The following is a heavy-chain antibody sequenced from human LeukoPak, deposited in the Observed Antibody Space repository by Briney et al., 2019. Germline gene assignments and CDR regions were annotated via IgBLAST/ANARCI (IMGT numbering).Heavy chain of an antibody. CDR2: IIPILGIA. Sequence: SVKVSCKASGGTFSSYAISWVRQAPGQGLEWMGRIIPILGIANYAQKFQGRVTITADKSTSTAYMELSSLRSEDTAVCYCAPENWFDPWGQGTLVTVSS. CDR1: GGTFSSYA. D-gene: IGHD1-14*01. CDR3: APENWFDP. J-gene: IGHJ5*02. V-gene: IGHV1-69*04.